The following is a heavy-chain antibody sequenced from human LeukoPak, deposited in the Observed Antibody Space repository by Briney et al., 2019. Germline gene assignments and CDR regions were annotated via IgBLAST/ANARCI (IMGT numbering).Heavy chain of an antibody. CDR2: ISSSSSTI. CDR1: GFTFSSYS. Sequence: PGGSLRLSCAASGFTFSSYSMNWVRQAPGKGLEWVSYISSSSSTIYYADSVKGRFTISRDNAKNSLYLQMNSLRDEDTAVYYCARDFPPGNYYDSSGYYPYYFDYWGQGTLVTVSS. D-gene: IGHD3-22*01. V-gene: IGHV3-48*02. J-gene: IGHJ4*02. CDR3: ARDFPPGNYYDSSGYYPYYFDY.